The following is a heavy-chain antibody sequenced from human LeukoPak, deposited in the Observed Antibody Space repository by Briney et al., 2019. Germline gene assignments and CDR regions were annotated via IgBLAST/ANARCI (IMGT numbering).Heavy chain of an antibody. D-gene: IGHD5-12*01. CDR3: ARALGGYDPYYFDY. CDR2: IIPIFGTA. V-gene: IGHV1-69*05. Sequence: SVKVSCKASGYTFTSYDINWVRQAPGQGLEWMGGIIPIFGTANYAQKFQGRVTITTDESTSTAYMELSSLRSEDTAVYYCARALGGYDPYYFDYWGPGTLVTVSS. CDR1: GYTFTSYD. J-gene: IGHJ4*02.